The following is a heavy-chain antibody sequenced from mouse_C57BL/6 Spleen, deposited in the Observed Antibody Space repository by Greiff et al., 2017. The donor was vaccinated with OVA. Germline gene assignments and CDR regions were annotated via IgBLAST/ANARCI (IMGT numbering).Heavy chain of an antibody. CDR1: GYAFSSSW. V-gene: IGHV1-82*01. Sequence: QVQLQQSGPELVKPGASVKISCKASGYAFSSSWMNWVKQRPGKGLEWIGRIYPGDGDTNYNGKFKGKATLTAAKSSSTAYMQLSSLTSEDSAVYICANSNYRYFDDWGKGTTLTVSS. CDR3: ANSNYRYFDD. J-gene: IGHJ2*01. D-gene: IGHD2-5*01. CDR2: IYPGDGDT.